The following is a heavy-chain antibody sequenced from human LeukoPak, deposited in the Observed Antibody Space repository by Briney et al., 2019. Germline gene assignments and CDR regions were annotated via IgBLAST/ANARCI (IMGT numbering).Heavy chain of an antibody. V-gene: IGHV3-23*01. D-gene: IGHD3-3*01. J-gene: IGHJ4*02. Sequence: PGGSLRLSCAASGFTFSSYAMSWVRQAPGKGLEWVSAISGSGGSTYYADSVKGRFTISRDNSKNTLYLQMNSLRAEDTAVYYCAKVSYDFWSGYLDYWGQGTLVTVSS. CDR2: ISGSGGST. CDR3: AKVSYDFWSGYLDY. CDR1: GFTFSSYA.